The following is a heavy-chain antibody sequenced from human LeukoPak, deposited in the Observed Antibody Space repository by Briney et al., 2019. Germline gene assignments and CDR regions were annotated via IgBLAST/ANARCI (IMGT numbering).Heavy chain of an antibody. J-gene: IGHJ2*01. CDR2: IKQDGSEK. Sequence: PGGSLRLSCAASGFIFSSYWMSWVRQAPGKGLEWVANIKQDGSEKYYVDSVKGRFTISRDNAKNSLYLQMDSLRAEDTAVYYCAKSAYCGGDCQGYFDLWGRGTLVTVSS. V-gene: IGHV3-7*01. CDR1: GFIFSSYW. CDR3: AKSAYCGGDCQGYFDL. D-gene: IGHD2-21*02.